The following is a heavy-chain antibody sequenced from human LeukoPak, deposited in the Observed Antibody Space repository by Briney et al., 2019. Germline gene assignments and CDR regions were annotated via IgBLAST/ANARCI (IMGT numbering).Heavy chain of an antibody. Sequence: GASVKVSCKASGYTFTGYYMHWVRQAPGQGLEWMGWINPNSGGTNYAQKFQGRVTMTRDTSISTAYMELSRLRSDDTAVYYCARDQYSSGWFRELQDYWGQGTLVTVSS. CDR3: ARDQYSSGWFRELQDY. V-gene: IGHV1-2*02. J-gene: IGHJ4*02. CDR2: INPNSGGT. CDR1: GYTFTGYY. D-gene: IGHD6-19*01.